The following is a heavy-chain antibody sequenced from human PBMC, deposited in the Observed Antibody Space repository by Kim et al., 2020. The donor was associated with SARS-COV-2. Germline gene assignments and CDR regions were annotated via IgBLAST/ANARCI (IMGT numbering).Heavy chain of an antibody. J-gene: IGHJ6*02. Sequence: SVKVSCKASGGTFSSYAISWVRQAPGQGLEWMGGIIPIFGTANYAQKFQGRVTITADKSTSTAYMELSSLRSEDTAVYYCASRQKRPRPRVGATTYYYYGMDVWGQGTTVTVSS. V-gene: IGHV1-69*06. D-gene: IGHD1-26*01. CDR2: IIPIFGTA. CDR1: GGTFSSYA. CDR3: ASRQKRPRPRVGATTYYYYGMDV.